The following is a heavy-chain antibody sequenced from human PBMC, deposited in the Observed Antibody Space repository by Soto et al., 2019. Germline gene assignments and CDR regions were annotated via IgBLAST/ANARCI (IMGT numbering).Heavy chain of an antibody. CDR3: ARVVVTASYYYYAMDV. J-gene: IGHJ6*02. CDR2: IYYSGNT. CDR1: GGSISSGGYY. Sequence: QVQLQESGPGLVETSQTLSLICTVSGGSISSGGYYWSWIRQHPGKGLEWIAYIYYSGNTFYNPSLHSRVTISVDTSKNQFSLKLSSVTAADTAVYYCARVVVTASYYYYAMDVWGQGTTVTVSS. D-gene: IGHD2-15*01. V-gene: IGHV4-31*03.